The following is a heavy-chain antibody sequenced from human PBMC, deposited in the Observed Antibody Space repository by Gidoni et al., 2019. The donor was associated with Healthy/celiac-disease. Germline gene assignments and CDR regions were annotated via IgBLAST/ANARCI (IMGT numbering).Heavy chain of an antibody. CDR3: AREGYSGYEYYFDY. V-gene: IGHV3-74*01. CDR1: GFTFSSYW. D-gene: IGHD5-12*01. CDR2: INSDGSST. Sequence: EVQLVESGGGLVQPGGSLRLSCAAFGFTFSSYWMHWVRQAPGKGLVWVSRINSDGSSTSYADSVKGRFTISRDNAKNTLYLQMNSLRAEDTAVYYCAREGYSGYEYYFDYWGQGTLVTVSS. J-gene: IGHJ4*02.